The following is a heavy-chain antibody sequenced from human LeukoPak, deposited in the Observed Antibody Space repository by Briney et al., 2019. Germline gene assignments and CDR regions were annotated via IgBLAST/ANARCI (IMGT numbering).Heavy chain of an antibody. CDR1: GFTFSSYA. J-gene: IGHJ4*02. D-gene: IGHD6-19*01. V-gene: IGHV3-30-3*01. CDR2: ISYDGSNK. Sequence: PPGGSLRLSCAASGFTFSSYAMHWVRQAPGKGLEWVAVISYDGSNKYYADSVKGRFTISRDNSKNTLYLQMNSLRAEDTAVYYCARAVAGTLRFLLDYWGQGTLVTVSS. CDR3: ARAVAGTLRFLLDY.